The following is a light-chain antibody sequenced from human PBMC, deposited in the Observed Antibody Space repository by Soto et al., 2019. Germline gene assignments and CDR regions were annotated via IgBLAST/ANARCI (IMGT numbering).Light chain of an antibody. Sequence: DIQMTQSPSSLSASVGDRVTITCRASQCISIYLNWYQQKPGKAPNLLIYAASNLQSGVPSRFSGSGSGTDFTLTISSLQPEDFATYYCQQSYSSPRTFGQGSKVEI. CDR1: QCISIY. CDR3: QQSYSSPRT. CDR2: AAS. J-gene: IGKJ1*01. V-gene: IGKV1-39*01.